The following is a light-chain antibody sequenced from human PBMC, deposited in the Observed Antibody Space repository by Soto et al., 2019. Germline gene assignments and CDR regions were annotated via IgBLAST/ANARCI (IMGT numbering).Light chain of an antibody. CDR3: LLSYSGAHWV. CDR1: TGAVTSGHY. V-gene: IGLV7-46*01. J-gene: IGLJ3*02. CDR2: DTS. Sequence: QAVVTQEPSLTVSPGGTVTLTCGSSTGAVTSGHYPYWFQQKPGQAPRTLIYDTSNKHSWTPARFSGSLLGGKAALTLSGAQPEDEAEYYCLLSYSGAHWVFGGGTMVTVL.